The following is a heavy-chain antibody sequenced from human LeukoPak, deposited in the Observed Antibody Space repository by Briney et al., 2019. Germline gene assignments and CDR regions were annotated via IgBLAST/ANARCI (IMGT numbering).Heavy chain of an antibody. CDR2: INPSGGST. J-gene: IGHJ4*02. V-gene: IGHV1-46*01. D-gene: IGHD4-23*01. Sequence: ASVKVSCKASGYTFTSYFMHWVRQAPGQGLEWMGIINPSGGSTSYAQKFQGRVTMTRDTCTSTVYMELSSLRSEDTAVYYCARPTLVQYGGFDYWGQGTLVTVSS. CDR3: ARPTLVQYGGFDY. CDR1: GYTFTSYF.